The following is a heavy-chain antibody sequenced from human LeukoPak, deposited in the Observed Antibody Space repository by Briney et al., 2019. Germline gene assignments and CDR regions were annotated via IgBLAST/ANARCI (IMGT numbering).Heavy chain of an antibody. D-gene: IGHD1-7*01. J-gene: IGHJ3*02. V-gene: IGHV4-4*02. CDR1: GGSISSSNW. CDR3: ARDKLELRRAFDI. Sequence: SETLSLTCAVSGGSISSSNWWSWVRQPPGKGLEWIGEIYHSGSTNYNPSLKSRVTISVDTSKNQFSLKLSSVTAADTAVYYCARDKLELRRAFDIWGQGTMVTVSS. CDR2: IYHSGST.